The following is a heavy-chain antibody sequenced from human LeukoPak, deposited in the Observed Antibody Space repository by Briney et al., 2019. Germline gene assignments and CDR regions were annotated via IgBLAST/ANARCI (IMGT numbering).Heavy chain of an antibody. CDR3: ATSSSSWTVSY. CDR1: GGSISSSSYY. D-gene: IGHD6-13*01. V-gene: IGHV4-39*01. CDR2: IYYSGST. Sequence: PSETLSLTCTVSGGSISSSSYYWGWIRQPPGKGLEWIGSIYYSGSTYYNPSLKSRVTISVDTSKNQFSLKLSSVAAADTAVYFCATSSSSWTVSYWGQGTLVTASS. J-gene: IGHJ4*02.